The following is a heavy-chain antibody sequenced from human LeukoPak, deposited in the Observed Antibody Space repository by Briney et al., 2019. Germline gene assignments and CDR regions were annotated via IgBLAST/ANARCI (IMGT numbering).Heavy chain of an antibody. CDR3: TKATKWLAFDD. CDR1: GXSTCSHF. Sequence: SETLSLTCTVSGXSTCSHFWSWIRQPPGKGLEWIGNIYTGGTTNYNPSLKSGVTISIDTSKNQLSLHLASVTAADTAVYYCTKATKWLAFDDWGRGTLVTVSS. D-gene: IGHD6-19*01. V-gene: IGHV4-59*11. J-gene: IGHJ4*02. CDR2: IYTGGTT.